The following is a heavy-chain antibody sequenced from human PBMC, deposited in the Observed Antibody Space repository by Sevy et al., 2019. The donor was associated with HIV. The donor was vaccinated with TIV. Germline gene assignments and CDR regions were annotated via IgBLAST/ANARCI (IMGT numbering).Heavy chain of an antibody. Sequence: ASVKVSCKASGYTFTDYYIHWVRQAPGQGLEWMGWINPNSGGTNYAQKFQGRVTMTRDTSISTAYMELSGVRSDETAVYYCASAFRTVADYRLGYWGQGTLVTVSS. CDR2: INPNSGGT. CDR3: ASAFRTVADYRLGY. V-gene: IGHV1-2*02. CDR1: GYTFTDYY. D-gene: IGHD2-15*01. J-gene: IGHJ4*02.